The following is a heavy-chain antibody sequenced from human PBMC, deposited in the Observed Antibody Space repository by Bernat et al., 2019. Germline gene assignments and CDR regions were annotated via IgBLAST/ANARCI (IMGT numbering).Heavy chain of an antibody. Sequence: QVQLVQSGAEVKKPGSSVKVSCKASGGTFSSYAISWVRQAPGQGLEWMGGIIPIFGTANYAQKFQGRVTITADESPSTAYMELSSLGSEDTAVYYCARARVTMVRGVIPCYGMDVWGQGTTVTVSS. D-gene: IGHD3-10*01. CDR3: ARARVTMVRGVIPCYGMDV. V-gene: IGHV1-69*01. CDR2: IIPIFGTA. CDR1: GGTFSSYA. J-gene: IGHJ6*02.